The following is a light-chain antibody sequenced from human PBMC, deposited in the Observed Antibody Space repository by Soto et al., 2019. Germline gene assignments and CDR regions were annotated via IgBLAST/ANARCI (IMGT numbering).Light chain of an antibody. CDR3: QQYDSSWT. CDR2: DTS. V-gene: IGKV3-20*01. J-gene: IGKJ1*01. CDR1: QSVPSNF. Sequence: EIVSTQSPGTLSLSPGERATLSCRASQSVPSNFLAWHQQKPGQPPILLIYDTSRRASGIPDRFSGSGSGTDFTLTISRLEPEYFAVYYCQQYDSSWTFGQGTKVEIK.